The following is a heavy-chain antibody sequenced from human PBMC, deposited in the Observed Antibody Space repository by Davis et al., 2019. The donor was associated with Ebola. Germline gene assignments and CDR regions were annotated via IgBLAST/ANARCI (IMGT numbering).Heavy chain of an antibody. CDR1: GFTFSSYG. J-gene: IGHJ4*02. CDR3: ARDEDY. CDR2: INGGSGDT. Sequence: MPGGSLRLSCAASGFTFSSYGMHWVRQAPGQGLEWMGWINGGSGDTKYSQNFQGRVTITRDTSASTAYMEVRSLRSDDTAVYYCARDEDYWGQGTLVTVSS. V-gene: IGHV1-3*01.